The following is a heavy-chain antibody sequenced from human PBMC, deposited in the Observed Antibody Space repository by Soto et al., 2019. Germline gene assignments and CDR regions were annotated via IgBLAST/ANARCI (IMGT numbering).Heavy chain of an antibody. CDR2: IYYSGST. Sequence: SETLSLTCTVSGGSISSYYWSWIRQPPGKGLEWIGYIYYSGSTNYNPSLKSRVTISVDTSKNQFSLKLSSVTAADTAVYYCARGLVAGRFDDWGQGTLVTVSS. V-gene: IGHV4-59*01. D-gene: IGHD6-19*01. CDR1: GGSISSYY. J-gene: IGHJ4*02. CDR3: ARGLVAGRFDD.